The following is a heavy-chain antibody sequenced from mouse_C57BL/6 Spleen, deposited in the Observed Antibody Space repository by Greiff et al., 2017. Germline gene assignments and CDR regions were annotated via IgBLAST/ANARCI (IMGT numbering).Heavy chain of an antibody. J-gene: IGHJ2*01. Sequence: EVKLVESGGGLVQPGGSMKLSCAASGFTFSDAWMDWVRQSPAKGLEWVAEIRNKANNHATYYAESVKGRFTISRDDSKSSVYLQMTSLRAEDTGIYYCTTQHDYGYYFDYWGQGTTLTVSS. D-gene: IGHD1-2*01. CDR2: IRNKANNHAT. V-gene: IGHV6-6*01. CDR1: GFTFSDAW. CDR3: TTQHDYGYYFDY.